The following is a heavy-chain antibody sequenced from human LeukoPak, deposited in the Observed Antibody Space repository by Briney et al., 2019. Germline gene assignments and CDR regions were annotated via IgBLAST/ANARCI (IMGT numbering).Heavy chain of an antibody. Sequence: PSETLSLTCADYGGSFSGYYWSWIRQPPGKGLEWIGEINHSGSTNYNPSLKSRVTISVDTSKNQSYLKLSSVTAADTAVYYCARAVYSGSWDGSDYWGQGTLVTVSS. D-gene: IGHD6-13*01. CDR1: GGSFSGYY. CDR2: INHSGST. V-gene: IGHV4-34*01. CDR3: ARAVYSGSWDGSDY. J-gene: IGHJ4*02.